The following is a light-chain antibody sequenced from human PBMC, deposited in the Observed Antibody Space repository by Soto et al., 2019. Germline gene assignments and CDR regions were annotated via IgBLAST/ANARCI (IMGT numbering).Light chain of an antibody. Sequence: DIKMTQSPSSLSASIGDRVPLPCRASQSISSYLNWYQQKPGKAPKLMIYAASSLQSGVPSRFSGSGSGTDFTLTISCLQSEDVATYYCQQYYSFPRTLGQGTKVDIK. V-gene: IGKV1-39*01. CDR2: AAS. J-gene: IGKJ1*01. CDR1: QSISSY. CDR3: QQYYSFPRT.